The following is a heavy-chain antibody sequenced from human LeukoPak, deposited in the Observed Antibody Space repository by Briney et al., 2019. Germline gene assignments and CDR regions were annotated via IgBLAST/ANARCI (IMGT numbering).Heavy chain of an antibody. D-gene: IGHD2-15*01. V-gene: IGHV1-24*01. Sequence: VASVKVSCKVSGYTLTELSMHWVRQAPGKGLEWMGGFDHEDGETIYAQKFQGRVTMTEDTSTDTAYMELSSLRSEDTAVYYCATAADYYYYGMDVWGQGTTVTVSS. CDR3: ATAADYYYYGMDV. CDR2: FDHEDGET. CDR1: GYTLTELS. J-gene: IGHJ6*02.